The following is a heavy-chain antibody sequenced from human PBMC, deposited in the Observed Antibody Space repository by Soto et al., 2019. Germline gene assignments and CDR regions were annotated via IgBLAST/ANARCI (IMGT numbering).Heavy chain of an antibody. J-gene: IGHJ5*02. CDR1: GGTFSSYA. Sequence: QVQLVQSGAEVKKPGSSVKVSCKASGGTFSSYAISWVRQAPGQGLEWMGGIIPIFGTANYAQKFQGRVTITADESTSTAYMELSSLRSEDKAVYYCARDPTYYYDSSGYYYSAWFDPWGQGTLVTVSS. D-gene: IGHD3-22*01. V-gene: IGHV1-69*01. CDR3: ARDPTYYYDSSGYYYSAWFDP. CDR2: IIPIFGTA.